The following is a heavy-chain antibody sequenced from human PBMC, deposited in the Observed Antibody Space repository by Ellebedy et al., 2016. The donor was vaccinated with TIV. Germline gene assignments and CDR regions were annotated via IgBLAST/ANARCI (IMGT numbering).Heavy chain of an antibody. D-gene: IGHD3-22*01. CDR1: GFSLTTSTMR. V-gene: IGHV2-70*04. J-gene: IGHJ4*02. CDR3: ARIDSSGYYFDY. Sequence: SGPTLVKPTQTLTLTCTFSGFSLTTSTMRVSWIRQPPGKALEWLARIDWDDDEFYSTSLKTRLTISKDTSKNQVVLTMTNMDPVDTATYYCARIDSSGYYFDYWGQGTLVTVSS. CDR2: IDWDDDE.